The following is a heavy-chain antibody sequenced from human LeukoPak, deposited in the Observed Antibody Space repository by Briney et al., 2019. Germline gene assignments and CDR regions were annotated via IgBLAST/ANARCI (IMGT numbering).Heavy chain of an antibody. CDR2: INPNSGGT. CDR1: GYTFTGYY. J-gene: IGHJ6*02. Sequence: ASVKVSCKASGYTFTGYYMHWVRQAPGQGLEWMGWINPNSGGTNYAQKFQGRVTMTRETSISTAYMELSRLRSDDTAVYYCARGIPTYYYYGMDVWGQGTTVTVSS. CDR3: ARGIPTYYYYGMDV. V-gene: IGHV1-2*02.